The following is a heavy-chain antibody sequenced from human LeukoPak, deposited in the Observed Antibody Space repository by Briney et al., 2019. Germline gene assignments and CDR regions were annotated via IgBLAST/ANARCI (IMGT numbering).Heavy chain of an antibody. CDR1: GFTFSSYA. D-gene: IGHD3-10*01. J-gene: IGHJ6*02. CDR3: ARGASGSYYTAWYYYYGMDV. V-gene: IGHV3-23*01. Sequence: GGSLRLSCAASGFTFSSYAMSWVRQAPGKGLEWVSAISGSGGSTYYADSVKGRFTISRDNSKNTLYLQMNSLRAEDTAVYYCARGASGSYYTAWYYYYGMDVWGQGTTVTVSS. CDR2: ISGSGGST.